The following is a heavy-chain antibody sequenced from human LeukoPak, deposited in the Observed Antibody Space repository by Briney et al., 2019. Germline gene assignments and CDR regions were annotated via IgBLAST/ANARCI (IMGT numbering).Heavy chain of an antibody. V-gene: IGHV4-4*07. J-gene: IGHJ6*03. D-gene: IGHD1-26*01. CDR2: IYTSGST. Sequence: ASETLSLTCTVSGGSISSYYWSWIRQPAGKGLEWIGSIYTSGSTNYNPSLKSRVTMSVDTSKNQFSLKLSSVTAADTAVYYCARDQGVGAMRGYYYYYYMDVWGKGTTVTVSS. CDR3: ARDQGVGAMRGYYYYYYMDV. CDR1: GGSISSYY.